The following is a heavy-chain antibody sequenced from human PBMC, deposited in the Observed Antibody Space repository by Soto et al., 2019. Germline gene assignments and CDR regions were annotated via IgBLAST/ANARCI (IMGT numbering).Heavy chain of an antibody. Sequence: PEETLSLTCTVSGGSISSYYWSWIRQPPGKGLEWIGYIYYSGSTNYKQSLKSRVTMSVDTSKNQFSLKLSSVTAADTAVYYCARVPDRWGQGTLVTVSS. CDR2: IYYSGST. CDR1: GGSISSYY. V-gene: IGHV4-59*01. CDR3: ARVPDR. J-gene: IGHJ5*02. D-gene: IGHD2-2*01.